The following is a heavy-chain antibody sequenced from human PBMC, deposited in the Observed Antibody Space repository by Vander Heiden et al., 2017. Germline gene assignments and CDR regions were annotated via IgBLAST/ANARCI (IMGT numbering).Heavy chain of an antibody. Sequence: EVQLVESGGGLVQPGGSLRLSCAASGFPFNNFWMAWVRQAPGKGLEWVAKINQGGGEKYYVDSVEGRFTISRDNAENSFYLQMNSLRAEDTAVYYCARTFGVNQRCLDCWGQGILVAVSS. CDR3: ARTFGVNQRCLDC. J-gene: IGHJ4*02. CDR2: INQGGGEK. D-gene: IGHD3-3*01. V-gene: IGHV3-7*03. CDR1: GFPFNNFW.